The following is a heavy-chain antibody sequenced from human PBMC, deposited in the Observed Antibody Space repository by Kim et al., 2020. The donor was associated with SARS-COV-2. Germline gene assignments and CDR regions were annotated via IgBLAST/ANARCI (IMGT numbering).Heavy chain of an antibody. J-gene: IGHJ3*02. Sequence: SETLSLTCTVSGGSISSGGYYWSWIRQHPGKGLEWIGYIYYSGSTYYNPSLKSRVTISVDTSKNQFSLKLSSVTAADTAVYYCRVGYRGRYFVGGDAFDIWGQGTMVTVSS. CDR3: RVGYRGRYFVGGDAFDI. CDR2: IYYSGST. V-gene: IGHV4-31*03. CDR1: GGSISSGGYY. D-gene: IGHD3-9*01.